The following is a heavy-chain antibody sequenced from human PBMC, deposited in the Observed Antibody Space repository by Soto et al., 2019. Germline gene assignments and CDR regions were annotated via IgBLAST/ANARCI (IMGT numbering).Heavy chain of an antibody. D-gene: IGHD3-22*01. CDR2: IYHSGST. CDR3: ARDSYDSSGYYQGYYFDY. V-gene: IGHV4-38-2*02. CDR1: GYSISSGYY. Sequence: PAETLSLTCAVSGYSISSGYYWGWIRQPPGKGLEWIGSIYHSGSTYYSPSLKSRVTISVDTSKNQFSLKLSPVTAADTAVYYCARDSYDSSGYYQGYYFDYWGQGTLVTVSS. J-gene: IGHJ4*02.